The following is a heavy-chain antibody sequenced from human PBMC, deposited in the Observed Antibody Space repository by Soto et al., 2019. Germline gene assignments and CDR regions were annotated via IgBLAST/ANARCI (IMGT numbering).Heavy chain of an antibody. Sequence: QVQLQESGPGLVKPSDTLPLNCTVSGGSISGYYWSWIRQPPGKGLEYIGYIYYRGSTNYNPSLKSRVTMSVDTSRNLFSLKVNSVTAADTAVYYCARQQLLPYYYALDVWGQGTTVTVSS. CDR2: IYYRGST. J-gene: IGHJ6*02. CDR3: ARQQLLPYYYALDV. V-gene: IGHV4-59*07. D-gene: IGHD6-13*01. CDR1: GGSISGYY.